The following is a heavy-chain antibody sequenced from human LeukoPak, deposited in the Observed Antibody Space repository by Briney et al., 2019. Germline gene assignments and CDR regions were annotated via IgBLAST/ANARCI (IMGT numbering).Heavy chain of an antibody. D-gene: IGHD4-17*01. CDR1: GFTFSSYA. Sequence: PGGSLRLSCAASGFTFSSYAMSWVRQAPGKGLEWVSAISGSGGSTYYADSVKGRFTISRDNSKNTLYLQMNSLRAEDTAVYYCARDYHGDYYFDYWGQGTLVTVSS. J-gene: IGHJ4*02. CDR2: ISGSGGST. CDR3: ARDYHGDYYFDY. V-gene: IGHV3-23*01.